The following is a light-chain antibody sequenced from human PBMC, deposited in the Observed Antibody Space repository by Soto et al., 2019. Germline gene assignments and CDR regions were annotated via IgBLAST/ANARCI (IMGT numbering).Light chain of an antibody. Sequence: DIVMTQSPDSLAVSLGESATINCKSSQSVLYSSNNKNYLAWYQQKPGQPPKLLIYWASTRESGVPDRFSGSGSGTDFTLTISSLQAEDVAAYYCQQYYSSPLTFGGGPKVEIK. J-gene: IGKJ4*01. CDR2: WAS. V-gene: IGKV4-1*01. CDR1: QSVLYSSNNKNY. CDR3: QQYYSSPLT.